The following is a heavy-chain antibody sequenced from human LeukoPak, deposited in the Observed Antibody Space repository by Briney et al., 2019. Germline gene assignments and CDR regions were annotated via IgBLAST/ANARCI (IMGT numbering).Heavy chain of an antibody. Sequence: GGSLRLSCAASGFTFSDYYMSWIRQAPGKGLEWVSYISSSGSTIYYADSVKGRFTISRDNAKNSLYLQMNSLRDEDTAVYYCARSDYVWGSYRDAFDIWGQGTMVTVSS. CDR2: ISSSGSTI. J-gene: IGHJ3*02. D-gene: IGHD3-16*02. V-gene: IGHV3-11*04. CDR1: GFTFSDYY. CDR3: ARSDYVWGSYRDAFDI.